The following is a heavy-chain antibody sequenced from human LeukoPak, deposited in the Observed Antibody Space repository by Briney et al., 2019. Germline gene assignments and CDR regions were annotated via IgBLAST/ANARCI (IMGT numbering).Heavy chain of an antibody. Sequence: ASVKVSCKASGGTFSTFAINWVRQAPGQGLEWMGGIIPLFGTTNYAQKFRDRVTITADKSRNTAYMELSSLRSEDTAVYYCARDHSPGRYTYGMAYYYYMDVWGKGTTVTVSS. J-gene: IGHJ6*03. D-gene: IGHD5-18*01. CDR2: IIPLFGTT. CDR3: ARDHSPGRYTYGMAYYYYMDV. V-gene: IGHV1-69*06. CDR1: GGTFSTFA.